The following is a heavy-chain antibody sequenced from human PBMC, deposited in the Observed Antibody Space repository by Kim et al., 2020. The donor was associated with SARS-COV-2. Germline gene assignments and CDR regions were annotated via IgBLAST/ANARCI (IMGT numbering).Heavy chain of an antibody. D-gene: IGHD3-9*01. CDR1: GGSFSGYY. Sequence: SETLSLTCAVYGGSFSGYYWSWIRQPPGKGLEWIGEINHSGSTNYNPSLKSRVTISVDTSKNQFSLKLSSVTAADTAVYYCARGGRYFDWLSKYFQHWGQGTLVTVSS. CDR2: INHSGST. J-gene: IGHJ1*01. V-gene: IGHV4-34*01. CDR3: ARGGRYFDWLSKYFQH.